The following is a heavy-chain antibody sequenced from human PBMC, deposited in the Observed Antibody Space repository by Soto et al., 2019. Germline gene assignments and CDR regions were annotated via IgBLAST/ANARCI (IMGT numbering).Heavy chain of an antibody. CDR3: ARDSELYDLWSGSYGMDV. J-gene: IGHJ6*02. D-gene: IGHD3-3*01. CDR1: GFTFSSYG. Sequence: QVQLVESGGGVVQPGRSLRLSCAASGFTFSSYGMHWVRQAPGKGLEWVAIIWYDGSNKYYAESVKGRFTISRDNSKNTLYLQMNSLRAEDTALYYCARDSELYDLWSGSYGMDVWGQGTTVTVYS. V-gene: IGHV3-33*01. CDR2: IWYDGSNK.